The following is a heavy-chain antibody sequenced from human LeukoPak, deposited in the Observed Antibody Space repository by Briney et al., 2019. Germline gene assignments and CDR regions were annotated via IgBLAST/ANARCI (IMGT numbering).Heavy chain of an antibody. V-gene: IGHV1-8*03. CDR1: GYTFTSYD. Sequence: GASVKVSCKASGYTFTSYDINWVRQATGQGLEWMGWMNPNSGNTGYAQKFQGRVTITRNTSISTAYVELSSLRSEDTAVYYCARGAILAGASPGHAFDIWGQGTMVTVSS. D-gene: IGHD1-26*01. CDR2: MNPNSGNT. J-gene: IGHJ3*02. CDR3: ARGAILAGASPGHAFDI.